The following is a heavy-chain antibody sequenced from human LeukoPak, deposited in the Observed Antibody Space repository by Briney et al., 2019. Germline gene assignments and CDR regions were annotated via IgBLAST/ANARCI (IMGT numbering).Heavy chain of an antibody. CDR3: ARELGRYSYGPMQYYGMDV. Sequence: GASVKVSCKASGGTFSSYAISWVRQAPGQGLEWMGGIIPIFGTANCAQKFQGRVTITADESTSTAYMELSSLRSEDTAVYYCARELGRYSYGPMQYYGMDVWGQGTTVTVSS. J-gene: IGHJ6*02. D-gene: IGHD5-18*01. CDR2: IIPIFGTA. V-gene: IGHV1-69*13. CDR1: GGTFSSYA.